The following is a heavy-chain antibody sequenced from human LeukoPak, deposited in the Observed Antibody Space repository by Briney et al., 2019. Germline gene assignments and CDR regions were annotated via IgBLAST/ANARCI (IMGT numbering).Heavy chain of an antibody. CDR3: ARGDIVVVPARRYFDY. CDR2: INHSGGT. J-gene: IGHJ4*02. V-gene: IGHV4-34*01. Sequence: SETLSLTCAVYGGSFSGYYWSWIRQPPGKGLEWIGEINHSGGTNYNPSLKSRVTISVDTSKNQFSLKLSSVTAADTAVYYCARGDIVVVPARRYFDYWGQGTLVTVSS. D-gene: IGHD2-2*01. CDR1: GGSFSGYY.